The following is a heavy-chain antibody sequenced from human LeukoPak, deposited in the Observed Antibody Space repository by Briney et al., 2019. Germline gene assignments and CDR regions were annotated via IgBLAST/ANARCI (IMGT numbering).Heavy chain of an antibody. CDR1: GYTLTELS. V-gene: IGHV1-24*01. D-gene: IGHD1-26*01. Sequence: ASVKVSCKVSGYTLTELSMHWVRQAPGKGLEWMGGFDPEDGETIYAQKFQGRVTITTDESTSTAYMELSSLRSEDTAVYYCATDGERRWELRGDRAFDIWGQGTMVTVSS. CDR3: ATDGERRWELRGDRAFDI. J-gene: IGHJ3*02. CDR2: FDPEDGET.